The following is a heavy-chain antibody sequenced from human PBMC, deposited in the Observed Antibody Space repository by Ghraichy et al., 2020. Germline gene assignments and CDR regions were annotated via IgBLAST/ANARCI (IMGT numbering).Heavy chain of an antibody. CDR2: ISSSSSYT. J-gene: IGHJ6*04. CDR3: ASSLSGYDYMDV. D-gene: IGHD5-12*01. CDR1: GFTFSDYY. Sequence: GGSLRLSCAASGFTFSDYYMNWIRHAPGKGLEWVSYISSSSSYTTYADSVKGRFTISRDNAKNSLYLQMNSLRAEDTAVYYCASSLSGYDYMDVWGKGTTVTVSS. V-gene: IGHV3-11*03.